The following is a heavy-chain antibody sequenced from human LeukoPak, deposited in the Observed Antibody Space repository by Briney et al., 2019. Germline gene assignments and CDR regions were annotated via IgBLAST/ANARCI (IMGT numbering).Heavy chain of an antibody. Sequence: GGSLRLSCAASGFTVSSNYMSWVRQAPGKGLEWVSVIYTGGSIYYADSVKGRFTISRDNSKNTLYLQMNSLRAEDTAVYYCAKGLGYCSSTSCPYWYFDLWGRGTLVTVSS. CDR2: IYTGGSI. D-gene: IGHD2-2*01. J-gene: IGHJ2*01. V-gene: IGHV3-53*01. CDR3: AKGLGYCSSTSCPYWYFDL. CDR1: GFTVSSNY.